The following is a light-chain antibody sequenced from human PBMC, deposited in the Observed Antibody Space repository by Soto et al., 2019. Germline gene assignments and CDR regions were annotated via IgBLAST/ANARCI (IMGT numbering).Light chain of an antibody. CDR1: QSLLHTDAKTY. CDR3: MQSVHPTWT. Sequence: DIVMTQTPLSLSVTPGQPAFISCKSSQSLLHTDAKTYLYWYLQKPGQPPQLLIYEVFNRFSGVPYRFSGSASGTDFTMKSSRVEAEDVGVYYCMQSVHPTWTFGQGTKVESK. V-gene: IGKV2D-29*01. J-gene: IGKJ1*01. CDR2: EVF.